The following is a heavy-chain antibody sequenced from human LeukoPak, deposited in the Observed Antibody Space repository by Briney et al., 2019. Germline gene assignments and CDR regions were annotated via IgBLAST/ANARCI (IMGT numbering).Heavy chain of an antibody. V-gene: IGHV3-23*01. CDR3: VKGRMSEDGLDF. CDR1: GFTFGRSA. CDR2: ISSSGST. Sequence: PGGSLRLSSEASGFTFGRSAMTWVRQTPGKGLEWFSSISSSGSTYYADSVKGRFTISRDNSKNLVNLQMNSLRAEDTAIYYCVKGRMSEDGLDFWGQGSLVTVSS. J-gene: IGHJ4*02. D-gene: IGHD5-24*01.